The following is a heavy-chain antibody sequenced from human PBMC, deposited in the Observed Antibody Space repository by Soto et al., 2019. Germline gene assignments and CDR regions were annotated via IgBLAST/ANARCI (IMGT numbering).Heavy chain of an antibody. J-gene: IGHJ6*02. CDR3: AREHSTDCSNGVCSFFYNHEMDV. Sequence: EASVKVSCKASGYSFTDYHIHWVRQAPGQGLEWLGRINPKSGGTSTAQKFQGWVTMTRDRSISTVYMELTRLRSDDTAVYFCAREHSTDCSNGVCSFFYNHEMDVWGQGSTVTVSS. V-gene: IGHV1-2*04. CDR1: GYSFTDYH. CDR2: INPKSGGT. D-gene: IGHD2-8*01.